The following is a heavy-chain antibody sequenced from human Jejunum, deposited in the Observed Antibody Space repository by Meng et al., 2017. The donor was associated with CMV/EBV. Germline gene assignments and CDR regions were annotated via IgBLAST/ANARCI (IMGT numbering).Heavy chain of an antibody. CDR1: GYTFTGYY. J-gene: IGHJ4*02. V-gene: IGHV1-2*04. CDR2: INPNSGGT. Sequence: QVQLVQPGAEVKKPGASVKVSCKASGYTFTGYYMHWVRQAPGQGLEWMGWINPNSGGTNYAQKFQGWVTMTRDTSISTAYMELSRLRSDGTAVYYCARDWEGSWAVFDYWGQGTLVTVSS. D-gene: IGHD6-13*01. CDR3: ARDWEGSWAVFDY.